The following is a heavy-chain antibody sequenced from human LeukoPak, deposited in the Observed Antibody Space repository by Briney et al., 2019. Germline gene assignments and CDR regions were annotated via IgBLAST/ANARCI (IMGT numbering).Heavy chain of an antibody. D-gene: IGHD6-13*01. CDR3: ARDRETGVAAAGENAFDI. Sequence: SVKVSCKASGGTFSSYAISWVRQAPGHGLEWRGGIIPIFGTANYAQKFQGRVTITADESTSTAYMELSSLRSEDTAVYYCARDRETGVAAAGENAFDIWGQGTMVTVSS. V-gene: IGHV1-69*13. J-gene: IGHJ3*02. CDR2: IIPIFGTA. CDR1: GGTFSSYA.